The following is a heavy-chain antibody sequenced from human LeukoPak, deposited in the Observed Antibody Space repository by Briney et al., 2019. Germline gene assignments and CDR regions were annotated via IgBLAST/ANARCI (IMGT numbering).Heavy chain of an antibody. CDR2: IYYSGST. Sequence: TSETLSLTCTVSGGSISSYYWSCIRQPPGKGLEWIGYIYYSGSTNYNPSLKSRVTISVDTSKNQFSLKLSSVTAADTAVYYCARDGGAFDIWGQGTMVTISS. V-gene: IGHV4-59*01. CDR3: ARDGGAFDI. J-gene: IGHJ3*02. CDR1: GGSISSYY.